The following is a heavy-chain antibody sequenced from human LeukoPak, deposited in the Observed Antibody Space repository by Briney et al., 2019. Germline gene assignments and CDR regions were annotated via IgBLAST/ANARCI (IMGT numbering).Heavy chain of an antibody. CDR1: GFTFSSYG. D-gene: IGHD3-9*01. CDR2: IRYDGSNK. J-gene: IGHJ6*03. V-gene: IGHV3-30*02. CDR3: AKDHGGGYDILTGYFGDYYMDV. Sequence: TGGSLGLSCAASGFTFSSYGMHWVRQAPGKGLEWVAFIRYDGSNKYYADSVKGRFTISRDNSKNTLYLQMNSLRAEDTAVYYCAKDHGGGYDILTGYFGDYYMDVWGKGTTVTISS.